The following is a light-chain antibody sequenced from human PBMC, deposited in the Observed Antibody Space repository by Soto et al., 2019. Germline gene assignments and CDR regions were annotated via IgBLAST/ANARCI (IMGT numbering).Light chain of an antibody. J-gene: IGLJ3*02. CDR3: AAWDDSLSAWV. V-gene: IGLV3-21*02. CDR1: NIGSKS. Sequence: SYELTQPPSVSVAPGQTARITCGGNNIGSKSVHWYQQKPGQAPVLVVYDDSDRPSGIPERFSGSNSGNTATLTISRVEAGDEADYFCAAWDDSLSAWVFGGGTKLTVL. CDR2: DDS.